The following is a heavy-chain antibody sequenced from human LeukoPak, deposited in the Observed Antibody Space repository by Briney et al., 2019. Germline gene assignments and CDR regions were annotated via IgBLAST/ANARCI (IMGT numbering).Heavy chain of an antibody. Sequence: ASVKVSCKASGYNVVGYYIHWARQAPGQGLEWMGRIDPRDGETSFAQKFQGRVTMTSDMSISTAYMELSGLRYDDTAVYYCGRDWELRFHQGGLDYWGQGALVTVSS. J-gene: IGHJ4*02. CDR1: GYNVVGYY. CDR3: GRDWELRFHQGGLDY. CDR2: IDPRDGET. V-gene: IGHV1-2*06. D-gene: IGHD3-3*01.